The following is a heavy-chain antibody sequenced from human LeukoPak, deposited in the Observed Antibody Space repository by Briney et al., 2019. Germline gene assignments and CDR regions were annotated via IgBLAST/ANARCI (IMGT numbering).Heavy chain of an antibody. CDR2: ISGSGGST. V-gene: IGHV3-23*01. Sequence: GGSLRLSCAASGFTFSSYAMSWVRQAPGKGLEWVSAISGSGGSTYYADSVKGRFTISRDNSKNTLYLQMNSLRAEDTAVYYCAKVKVGIAVAGTHFDYWGQGTLVTVSS. D-gene: IGHD6-19*01. CDR3: AKVKVGIAVAGTHFDY. CDR1: GFTFSSYA. J-gene: IGHJ4*02.